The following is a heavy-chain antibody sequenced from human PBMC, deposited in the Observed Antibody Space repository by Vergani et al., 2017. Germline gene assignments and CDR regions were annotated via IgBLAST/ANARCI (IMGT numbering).Heavy chain of an antibody. V-gene: IGHV4-61*01. CDR2: IYYSGST. CDR1: GGSVSSGSYY. Sequence: QVQLQESGPGLVKPSETLSLTCTVSGGSVSSGSYYWSWLRQPPGKGLEWIGYIYYSGSTNYHPSLKSRVTISVDTSKNQFSLKLSSVTAADTAVYYCARSLARYYYDSSCYWGMDYWGQGTLVTVSS. CDR3: ARSLARYYYDSSCYWGMDY. J-gene: IGHJ4*02. D-gene: IGHD3-22*01.